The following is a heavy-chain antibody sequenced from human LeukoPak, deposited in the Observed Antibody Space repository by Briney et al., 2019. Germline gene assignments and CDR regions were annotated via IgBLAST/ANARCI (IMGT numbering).Heavy chain of an antibody. D-gene: IGHD5-18*01. CDR2: IIPTFGTA. V-gene: IGHV1-69*06. CDR3: ASIYNYGYDAFDV. Sequence: ASVKVSCKASGGTFSNYAISWVRQAPGQGLEWMGGIIPTFGTANCAQKFQGRVTITADKSTSTAYMELSSLTSEDTAVYYCASIYNYGYDAFDVWGQGTMVTVSS. J-gene: IGHJ3*01. CDR1: GGTFSNYA.